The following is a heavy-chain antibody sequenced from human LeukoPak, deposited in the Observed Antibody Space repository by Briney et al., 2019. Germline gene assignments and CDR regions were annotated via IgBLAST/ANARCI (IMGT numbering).Heavy chain of an antibody. CDR2: INPSGGST. CDR1: GYTFTSYY. D-gene: IGHD3-10*01. Sequence: ASVKVSCKASGYTFTSYYMHWVRQAPGQVLEWMGIINPSGGSTSYAQKFQGRVTMTRDTSTSTVYMELSSLRSEDTAVYYCARGTPLLWQKGPPAPFDYWGQGTLVTVSS. J-gene: IGHJ4*02. CDR3: ARGTPLLWQKGPPAPFDY. V-gene: IGHV1-46*01.